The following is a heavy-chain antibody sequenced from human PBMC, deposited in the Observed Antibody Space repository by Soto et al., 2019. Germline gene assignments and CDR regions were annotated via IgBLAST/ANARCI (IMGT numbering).Heavy chain of an antibody. CDR3: TRGIAVGDYYYRDG. J-gene: IGHJ6*03. CDR1: GYTFIVSG. D-gene: IGHD2-21*01. CDR2: ISVFNGKT. Sequence: ASVKVSCKASGYTFIVSGVSWVRQAPGQGPEWMGWISVFNGKTRYAQNLQGRVTMTTDTSTSTAYMELRGLRSDDTAVYYCTRGIAVGDYYYRDGWGTGTPVTVS. V-gene: IGHV1-18*01.